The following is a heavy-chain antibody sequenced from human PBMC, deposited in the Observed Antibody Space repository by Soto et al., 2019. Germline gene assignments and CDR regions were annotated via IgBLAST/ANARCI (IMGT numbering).Heavy chain of an antibody. CDR1: GFTFSSDA. CDR2: ISYDGSNK. Sequence: QVQLVESGGCVVQPGRSLRLSCAASGFTFSSDAMHRVRQAPGKGLEWVAVISYDGSNKYYADSVKGRFTISRDNSKNTLYLQMNSLRAEDTAVYYCARDRLRYNWNDFPYYYYGMDVWGQGTTVTVSS. CDR3: ARDRLRYNWNDFPYYYYGMDV. J-gene: IGHJ6*02. D-gene: IGHD1-1*01. V-gene: IGHV3-30-3*01.